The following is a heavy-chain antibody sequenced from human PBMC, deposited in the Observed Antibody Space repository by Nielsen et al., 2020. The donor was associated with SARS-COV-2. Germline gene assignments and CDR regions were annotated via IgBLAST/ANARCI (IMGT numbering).Heavy chain of an antibody. CDR2: ISRGGSTM. V-gene: IGHV3-11*01. J-gene: IGHJ6*02. Sequence: GGSLRLSCAASGFTFSDHYMSWIRQAPGKGLEWVSQISRGGSTMFYADSVKGRFTISRDNPKNSLYLQMNSLRAEDTAVYYCARDAKNYDTSGYYHYYYFYVMDLWGQGTTVTVSS. CDR1: GFTFSDHY. D-gene: IGHD3-22*01. CDR3: ARDAKNYDTSGYYHYYYFYVMDL.